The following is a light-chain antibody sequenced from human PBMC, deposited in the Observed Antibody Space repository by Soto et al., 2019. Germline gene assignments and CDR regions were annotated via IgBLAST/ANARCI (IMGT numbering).Light chain of an antibody. CDR3: CSYAGSYTVV. J-gene: IGLJ2*01. V-gene: IGLV2-11*01. CDR1: SSDVGGYNY. CDR2: DVS. Sequence: QSALTQPHSVSGSPGQSVTISCTGTSSDVGGYNYVSWYQQQPGKAPKLMIYDVSKRPSVVPDRFSGSKSGNTASLTISGRQAEDDADYYCCSYAGSYTVVFGGATKLTVL.